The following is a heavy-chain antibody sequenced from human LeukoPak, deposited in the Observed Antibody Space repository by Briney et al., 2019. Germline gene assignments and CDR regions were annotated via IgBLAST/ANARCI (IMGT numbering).Heavy chain of an antibody. V-gene: IGHV3-30*02. CDR3: GKSPYVAGYYFDY. J-gene: IGHJ4*02. CDR1: GFTFSSYA. CDR2: IRNDGSNQ. D-gene: IGHD4/OR15-4a*01. Sequence: GGSLRLSCAASGFTFSSYAMHWVRQAPGKGLEWVAVIRNDGSNQYYADSVKGRFTISRDNSKNTLYLQMNSLRAEDTAVYYCGKSPYVAGYYFDYWGQGTLVTVSS.